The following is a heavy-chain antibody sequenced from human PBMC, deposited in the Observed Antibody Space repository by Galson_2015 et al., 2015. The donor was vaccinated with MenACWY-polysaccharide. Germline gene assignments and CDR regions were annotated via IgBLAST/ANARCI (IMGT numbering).Heavy chain of an antibody. CDR2: IYWDDEN. V-gene: IGHV2-5*02. D-gene: IGHD5-18*01. CDR3: AHRRRWIPPDYFDY. CDR1: GFSRSTNGVG. Sequence: PALVKPTQTLTLTCTFSGFSRSTNGVGVGWLRQPPGKALEWLALIYWDDENRYSPSLKSRLTITKDTSTNHVVLTMTNMDPVDTDTYYCAHRRRWIPPDYFDYWGQGTLVTVSS. J-gene: IGHJ4*02.